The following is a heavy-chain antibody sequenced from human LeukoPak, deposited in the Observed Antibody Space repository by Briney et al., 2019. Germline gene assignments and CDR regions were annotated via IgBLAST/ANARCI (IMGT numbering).Heavy chain of an antibody. CDR1: GFTFSSYA. CDR2: ISGRTT. CDR3: ASAGGESRPHDY. Sequence: GGSLRLSCAASGFTFSSYAMSWVRQAPGKGPEWVSAISGRTTSYADAVKGRFTISRDNSKSTVSLQMNSLRAEDTAVYYCASAGGESRPHDYWGQGTLVTVSS. J-gene: IGHJ4*02. V-gene: IGHV3-23*01. D-gene: IGHD1-14*01.